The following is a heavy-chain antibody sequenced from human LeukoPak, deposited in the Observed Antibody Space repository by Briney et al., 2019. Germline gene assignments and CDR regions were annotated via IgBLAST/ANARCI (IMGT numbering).Heavy chain of an antibody. V-gene: IGHV1-8*01. Sequence: ASVKVSCKASGYTFTSYDINWVRQATGQGLEWMGWMNPNRGNTGYAQKFQGRITMTRNTSISTAYMELSSLKPEDTAVYYCARRLPGDVGLAGFWGQGTLVTVSS. D-gene: IGHD7-27*01. CDR2: MNPNRGNT. J-gene: IGHJ4*02. CDR3: ARRLPGDVGLAGF. CDR1: GYTFTSYD.